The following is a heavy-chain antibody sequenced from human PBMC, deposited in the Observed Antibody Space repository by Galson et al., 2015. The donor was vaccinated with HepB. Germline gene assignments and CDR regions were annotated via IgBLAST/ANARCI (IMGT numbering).Heavy chain of an antibody. CDR3: APSKTYDSSGYLYY. V-gene: IGHV2-5*02. CDR2: IYWDDDK. CDR1: GFSLSTSGVG. D-gene: IGHD3-22*01. Sequence: LVKPTQTLTLTCTFSGFSLSTSGVGVGWIRQPPGKALEWLGLIYWDDDKRYSPSLKSRLTITKDTSKNQVVLTMTNMDPVDTATYYCAPSKTYDSSGYLYYWGQGTLVTVSS. J-gene: IGHJ4*02.